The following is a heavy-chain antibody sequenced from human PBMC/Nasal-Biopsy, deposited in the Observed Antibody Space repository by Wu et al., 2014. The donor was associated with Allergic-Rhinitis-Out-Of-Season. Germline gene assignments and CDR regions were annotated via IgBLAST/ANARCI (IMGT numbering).Heavy chain of an antibody. CDR3: ARGSMKGRGILWWFDP. CDR2: IKTDGSIT. D-gene: IGHD3-10*01. J-gene: IGHJ5*02. V-gene: IGHV3-74*01. Sequence: LRLSCAASGFTFSSYWMHWVRQSPGTGLVWVSRIKTDGSITGYADSVKGRFTISRDNAQNLLYLQMDSLRVEDTAVYYCARGSMKGRGILWWFDPWGQGNLVTVSS. CDR1: GFTFSSYW.